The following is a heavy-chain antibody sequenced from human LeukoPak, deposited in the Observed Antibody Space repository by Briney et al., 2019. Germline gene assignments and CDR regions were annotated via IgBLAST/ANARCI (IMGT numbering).Heavy chain of an antibody. CDR2: ISIIISSTI. J-gene: IGHJ6*03. Sequence: TGGSLSLSCAASGFSFSDYNMHWVRQAPGKGLEWVSYISIIISSTIYYADSVKGRFTISRDNAKNSLYLQMNSLRAEDTAVYYCARARIVGATKGSYYYYMDVWGKGTTVTVSS. D-gene: IGHD1-26*01. V-gene: IGHV3-48*01. CDR3: ARARIVGATKGSYYYYMDV. CDR1: GFSFSDYN.